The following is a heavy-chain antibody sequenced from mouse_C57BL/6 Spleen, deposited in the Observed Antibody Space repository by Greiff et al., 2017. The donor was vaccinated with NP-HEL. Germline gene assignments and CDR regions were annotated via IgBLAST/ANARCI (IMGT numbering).Heavy chain of an antibody. Sequence: QVQLQQSGAELVKPGASVKISCKASGYTFTDYYINWVKQRPGQGLEWIGKVGPGSGSTYYNEKFKGKATLTADKSSSTAYMQLSSLTSEDSAVYFCASYYSNYDYYAMDYWGQGTSVTVSS. J-gene: IGHJ4*01. V-gene: IGHV1-77*01. D-gene: IGHD2-5*01. CDR2: VGPGSGST. CDR1: GYTFTDYY. CDR3: ASYYSNYDYYAMDY.